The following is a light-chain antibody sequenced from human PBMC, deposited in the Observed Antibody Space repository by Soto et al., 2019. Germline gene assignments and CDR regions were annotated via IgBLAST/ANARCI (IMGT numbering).Light chain of an antibody. Sequence: DVQMTQSPPSLSASVGDSVSITCRTSQTIARSLTWYQQKPGKPPNLLIHNAFSLQRGVPSRFSGSGSGTEFTLSVTSLQPEDFATYFCQQSYTFPFTFGPGTKVE. V-gene: IGKV1-39*01. CDR3: QQSYTFPFT. CDR1: QTIARS. J-gene: IGKJ2*01. CDR2: NAF.